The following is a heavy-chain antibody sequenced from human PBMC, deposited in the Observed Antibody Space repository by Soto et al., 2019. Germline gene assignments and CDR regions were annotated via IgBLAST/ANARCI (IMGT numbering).Heavy chain of an antibody. J-gene: IGHJ4*02. CDR2: IRSKTNSYAT. CDR1: GFTFGGSA. D-gene: IGHD6-19*01. V-gene: IGHV3-73*02. CDR3: TRQTDAVHWLVVPTDYNFDY. Sequence: EGQLVESGGGLVQPGGSLKLSCAASGFTFGGSAMHWVRQASGKGLEWVGHIRSKTNSYATAYAESVKGRFTISRDDSMNTAYLQMNSLKTEDTAVYFCTRQTDAVHWLVVPTDYNFDYWGQGTLVTVSP.